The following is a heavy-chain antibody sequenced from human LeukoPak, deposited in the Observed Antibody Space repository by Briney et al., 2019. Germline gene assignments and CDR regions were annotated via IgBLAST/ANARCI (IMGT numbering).Heavy chain of an antibody. V-gene: IGHV3-23*01. CDR3: ANALNDHGDHHFDY. CDR1: GFTFSSYA. CDR2: ISGSGGST. D-gene: IGHD4/OR15-4a*01. Sequence: GSLRLSCAASGFTFSSYAMSWVRQAPGKGLEWVSAISGSGGSTYYADSVKGRFTISRDNSENTLYLQMNSLGAEDTAVYYCANALNDHGDHHFDYWGQGTLVTVSS. J-gene: IGHJ4*02.